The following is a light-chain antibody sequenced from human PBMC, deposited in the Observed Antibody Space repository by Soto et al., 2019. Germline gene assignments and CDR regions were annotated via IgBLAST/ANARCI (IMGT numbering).Light chain of an antibody. CDR1: SSDVGSYNL. J-gene: IGLJ1*01. Sequence: QAVLTQPASVSGAPGQSITISCTGNSSDVGSYNLVSWYQQHPGKAPKLMIYEVSKRPSGVPNRFSGSKSGNTASLTISGLQAEDEADYYCCSYAGTPYVFGTGTKVTVL. CDR3: CSYAGTPYV. V-gene: IGLV2-23*02. CDR2: EVS.